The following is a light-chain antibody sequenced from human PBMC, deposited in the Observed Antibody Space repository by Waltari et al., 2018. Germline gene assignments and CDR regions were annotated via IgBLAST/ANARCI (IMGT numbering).Light chain of an antibody. CDR3: QQYRNYSPLT. CDR1: ESISSY. Sequence: QLTQSPSTLSASVGDRVTITCRASESISSYLAWYQQKPGKAPKLLIYKAFTLESGVPSRFSGGRSGADFTLTISSLQPDDFATYYCQQYRNYSPLTFGGGTRVEIE. CDR2: KAF. V-gene: IGKV1-5*03. J-gene: IGKJ4*01.